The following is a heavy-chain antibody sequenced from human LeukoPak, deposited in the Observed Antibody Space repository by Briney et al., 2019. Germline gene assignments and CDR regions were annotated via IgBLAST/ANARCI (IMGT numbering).Heavy chain of an antibody. CDR3: AKDYNNGFDY. J-gene: IGHJ4*02. Sequence: GGSLGLSCAASGFSFSGYGMHWVRQAPGKGLEWATFIRYDGSTKSYADSVKGRFTIARDNSKNTLYLQMNSLRAEDTAVYFCAKDYNNGFDYWGQGALVTVSS. V-gene: IGHV3-30*02. D-gene: IGHD1-14*01. CDR2: IRYDGSTK. CDR1: GFSFSGYG.